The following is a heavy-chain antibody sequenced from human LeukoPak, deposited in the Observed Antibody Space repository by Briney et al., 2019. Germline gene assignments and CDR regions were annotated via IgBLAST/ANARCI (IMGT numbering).Heavy chain of an antibody. Sequence: SQTLSLTCAISGDSVSSNNAAWNWIRQSPSRGLEWLGRTYYRSTWYNDYAVSVRGRITVNPDTSKNQFSLHLNSVTPEDTAVYYCARRLTQYDCFDPWGQGILVTVSS. J-gene: IGHJ5*02. CDR3: ARRLTQYDCFDP. V-gene: IGHV6-1*01. CDR2: TYYRSTWYN. CDR1: GDSVSSNNAA. D-gene: IGHD2-2*01.